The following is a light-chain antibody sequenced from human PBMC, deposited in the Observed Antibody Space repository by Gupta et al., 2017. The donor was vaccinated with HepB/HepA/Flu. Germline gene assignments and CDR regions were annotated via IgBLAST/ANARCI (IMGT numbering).Light chain of an antibody. J-gene: IGKJ2*02. V-gene: IGKV3-20*01. CDR3: QQYGTSPSN. CDR2: GAS. CDR1: QPISNKY. Sequence: IVFPQPPGTLSLSPGERATLSCRASQPISNKYLAWYQQKPGQAPRLLIHGASSRTTDIPDRFSGRGSGTDFTLTIRSLEPEDFAVYYCQQYGTSPSNFGQGTKLEIK.